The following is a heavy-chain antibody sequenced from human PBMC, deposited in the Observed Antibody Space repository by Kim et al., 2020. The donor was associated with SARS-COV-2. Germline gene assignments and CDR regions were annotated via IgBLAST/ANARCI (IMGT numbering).Heavy chain of an antibody. V-gene: IGHV3-23*01. CDR1: GFTFSSYA. Sequence: GGSLRLSCAASGFTFSSYAMSWVRQAPGKGLEWVSAISGSGGSTYYADSVKGRFTISRDNSKNTLYLQMSSLRAEDTAVYYCAKEGANYDYVWEYGMDVWGQGTTVTVSS. D-gene: IGHD3-16*01. CDR3: AKEGANYDYVWEYGMDV. CDR2: ISGSGGST. J-gene: IGHJ6*02.